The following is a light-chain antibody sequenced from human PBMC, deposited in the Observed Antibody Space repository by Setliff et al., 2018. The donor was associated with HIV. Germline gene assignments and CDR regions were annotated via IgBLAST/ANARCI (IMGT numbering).Light chain of an antibody. CDR3: TSYTSSNTLV. J-gene: IGLJ3*02. CDR2: EVS. V-gene: IGLV2-14*01. Sequence: QSALTQPASMSGSPGQSITISCTGTSSDVGGYNYVSWYQQHPGRAPKLMIYEVSNRPSGVPNRFSGSKSGTTASLTISGLQAEDEADYYCTSYTSSNTLVFGGGTKGTV. CDR1: SSDVGGYNY.